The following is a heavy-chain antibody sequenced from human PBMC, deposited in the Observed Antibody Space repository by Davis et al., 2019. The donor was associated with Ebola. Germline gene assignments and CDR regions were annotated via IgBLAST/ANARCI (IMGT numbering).Heavy chain of an antibody. V-gene: IGHV3-48*02. Sequence: PGGSLRLSCAASGFTFSSYSMNWVRQAPGKGLEWVSYISSSSSTIYYADSVKGRFTISRDNAKNSLYLQMNSLRDEDTAVYYCARKPSGSYPGDDAFDIWGQGTMVTVSS. CDR1: GFTFSSYS. J-gene: IGHJ3*02. CDR2: ISSSSSTI. D-gene: IGHD1-26*01. CDR3: ARKPSGSYPGDDAFDI.